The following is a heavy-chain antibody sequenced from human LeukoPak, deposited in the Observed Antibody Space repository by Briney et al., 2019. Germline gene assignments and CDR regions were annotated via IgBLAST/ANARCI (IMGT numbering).Heavy chain of an antibody. J-gene: IGHJ5*02. D-gene: IGHD1-7*01. Sequence: SGTLSLTCIVSGGSISSSNWWSWVRQPPGKGLEWIGEIYHTGSINYNPSLKSRVTISIDTSKNQFSLKLNSVTAADTAVYYCVSRADELELLFDPWGQGTLVTVSS. CDR3: VSRADELELLFDP. CDR1: GGSISSSNW. CDR2: IYHTGSI. V-gene: IGHV4-4*02.